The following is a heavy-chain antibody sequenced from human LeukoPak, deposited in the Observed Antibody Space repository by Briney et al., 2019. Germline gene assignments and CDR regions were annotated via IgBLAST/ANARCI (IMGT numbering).Heavy chain of an antibody. CDR3: ARRGDYYDGSGYYGSYFDP. CDR1: GGSISSYY. CDR2: IYYSGST. V-gene: IGHV4-59*08. J-gene: IGHJ5*02. D-gene: IGHD3-22*01. Sequence: ASETLSLTCTVSGGSISSYYWSWIRQPPGKGLEWIGYIYYSGSTNYNPSLKSRVTISVDTSKNQFSLKLSSVTAADTAVYYCARRGDYYDGSGYYGSYFDPWGQGTLVTVSS.